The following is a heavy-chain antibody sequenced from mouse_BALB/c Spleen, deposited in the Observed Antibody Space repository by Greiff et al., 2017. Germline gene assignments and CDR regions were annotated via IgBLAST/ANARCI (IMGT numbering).Heavy chain of an antibody. D-gene: IGHD1-1*01. CDR3: ARGPITTVVATYFDV. CDR1: GFTFSDYY. J-gene: IGHJ1*01. V-gene: IGHV5-4*02. CDR2: ISDGGSYT. Sequence: EVMLVESGGGLVKPGGSLKLSCAASGFTFSDYYMYWVRQTPEKRLEWVATISDGGSYTYYPDSVKGRFTISRDNAKNNLYLQMSSLKSEDTAMYYCARGPITTVVATYFDVWGAGTTVTVSS.